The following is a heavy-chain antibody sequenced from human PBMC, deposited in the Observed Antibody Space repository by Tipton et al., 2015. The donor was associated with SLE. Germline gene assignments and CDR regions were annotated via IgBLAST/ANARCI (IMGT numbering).Heavy chain of an antibody. CDR1: GFIFSSYS. Sequence: GSLRLSCAASGFIFSSYSMTWVRQAPGKGLVWVSRINSDGSSTSYADSVKGRFTISRDNAKNTLYLQMNSLRAEDTAVYYCARALYSGYDFLDYWGQGTLVTVSS. D-gene: IGHD5-12*01. CDR2: INSDGSST. V-gene: IGHV3-74*01. CDR3: ARALYSGYDFLDY. J-gene: IGHJ4*02.